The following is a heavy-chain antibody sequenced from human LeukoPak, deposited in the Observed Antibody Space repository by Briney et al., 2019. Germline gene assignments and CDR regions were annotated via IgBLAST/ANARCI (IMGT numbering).Heavy chain of an antibody. Sequence: PGWALRLSCAASGFIFSNYWMSWVRQGPGGGLEWVADINQGGSEKYYVDSVKGRFNISRDNAENSLDMQMNSLRVEDTAIYYCARLVVPPGNRGWYYEHWGKGTLVTVSS. CDR2: INQGGSEK. D-gene: IGHD2-2*01. J-gene: IGHJ4*02. CDR3: ARLVVPPGNRGWYYEH. CDR1: GFIFSNYW. V-gene: IGHV3-7*01.